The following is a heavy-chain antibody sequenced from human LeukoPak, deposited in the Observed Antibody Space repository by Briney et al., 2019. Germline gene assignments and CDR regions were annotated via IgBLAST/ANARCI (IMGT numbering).Heavy chain of an antibody. CDR2: IYSGDIT. V-gene: IGHV3-53*01. J-gene: IGHJ4*02. Sequence: GGSLRLSCAASGFSVSNNYMSWVRQAPGKGLEWVSVIYSGDITYYTDSVKGRFTISRDNSKNTLYLQMNSLRAEDTAVYYCARGSGYSYGFPNYWGQGTLVTVSS. CDR3: ARGSGYSYGFPNY. CDR1: GFSVSNNY. D-gene: IGHD5-18*01.